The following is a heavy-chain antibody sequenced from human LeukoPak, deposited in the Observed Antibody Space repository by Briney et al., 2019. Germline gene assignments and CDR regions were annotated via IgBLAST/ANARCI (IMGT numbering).Heavy chain of an antibody. J-gene: IGHJ6*04. D-gene: IGHD1-1*01. CDR2: ISSTGTTI. CDR1: GFNFRFYS. V-gene: IGHV3-48*01. Sequence: TGGSLRLSCAASGFNFRFYSFNWVRQAPGKGLEWVSYISSTGTTIYYADSVKGRFTISRDSVRNSLYLQMNSLRAEDTAVYYCARDFDLVALELWGKGTTVTVSS. CDR3: ARDFDLVALEL.